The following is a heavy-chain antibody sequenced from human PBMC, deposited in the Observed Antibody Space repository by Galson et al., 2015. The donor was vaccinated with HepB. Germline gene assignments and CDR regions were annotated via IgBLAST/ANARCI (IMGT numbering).Heavy chain of an antibody. V-gene: IGHV1-2*02. CDR3: ARDGNDYEGPRPDFQH. J-gene: IGHJ1*01. Sequence: SVKVSCKASGSTFTGYYMHWVRQAPGQGLEWMGWINPNSGGTNYAQKFQGRVTMTRDTSISTAYMELSRLRSDDTAVYYCARDGNDYEGPRPDFQHWGQGTLVTVSS. D-gene: IGHD3-22*01. CDR1: GSTFTGYY. CDR2: INPNSGGT.